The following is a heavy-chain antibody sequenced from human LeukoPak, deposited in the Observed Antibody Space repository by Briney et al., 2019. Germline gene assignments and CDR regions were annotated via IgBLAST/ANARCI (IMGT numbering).Heavy chain of an antibody. D-gene: IGHD3-9*01. J-gene: IGHJ5*02. CDR1: GASISSGGYS. CDR2: IYSSGTA. Sequence: KPSQTLSLTCAVSGASISSGGYSWNWIRQPPGKGLEWIGYIYSSGTAYYNPSLKSRVTISLDRSKNQFSLNLTSVTAADTAVYYCARETPLRYFDPWGQGTLVTVSS. CDR3: ARETPLRYFDP. V-gene: IGHV4-30-2*01.